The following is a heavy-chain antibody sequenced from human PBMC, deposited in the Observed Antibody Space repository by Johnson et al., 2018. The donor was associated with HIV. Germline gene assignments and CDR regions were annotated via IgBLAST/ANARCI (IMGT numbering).Heavy chain of an antibody. Sequence: EKLVESGGGLVKTGGSLRLSCAASGFTFSYAWMSWVRQAPGKGLEWIGRIKSKTGGGTTSYAAPVKGRFTISRDDSKDTVYLHMNSLKVDDTAGYYCTTDWEYYYGSGKLEAFDMWGQGTMVTVSS. CDR1: GFTFSYAW. J-gene: IGHJ3*02. V-gene: IGHV3-15*01. CDR2: IKSKTGGGTT. D-gene: IGHD3-10*01. CDR3: TTDWEYYYGSGKLEAFDM.